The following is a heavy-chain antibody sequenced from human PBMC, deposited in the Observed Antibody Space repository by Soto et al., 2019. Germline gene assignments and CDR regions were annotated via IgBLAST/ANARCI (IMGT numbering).Heavy chain of an antibody. D-gene: IGHD4-17*01. Sequence: QVELQESGPGLVKPSETLSLTCSVSGASITSYYWSWIRQSAGEGLQWIGRVYARGATNYNPSLKSRVTISGDTSKNHFSLRLTSVTAADTAVYYCARSSGDDFFYYGMDVWGHGTTVTVSS. J-gene: IGHJ6*02. V-gene: IGHV4-4*07. CDR1: GASITSYY. CDR2: VYARGAT. CDR3: ARSSGDDFFYYGMDV.